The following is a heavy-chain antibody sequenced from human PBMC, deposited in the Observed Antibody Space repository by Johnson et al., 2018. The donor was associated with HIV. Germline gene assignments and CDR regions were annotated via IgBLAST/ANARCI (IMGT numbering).Heavy chain of an antibody. J-gene: IGHJ3*02. D-gene: IGHD5-24*01. CDR3: AKDREMATITFVEVAFDI. Sequence: VQLVESGGGLVQPGGSLRLSCAASGFTFSSYDMHWVRQATGKGLEWVSAIGTAGDTYYPGSVKGRFTISRDNARYSLYLQMNSLRAEDTALYYCAKDREMATITFVEVAFDIWGQGTMVTVSS. V-gene: IGHV3-13*01. CDR2: IGTAGDT. CDR1: GFTFSSYD.